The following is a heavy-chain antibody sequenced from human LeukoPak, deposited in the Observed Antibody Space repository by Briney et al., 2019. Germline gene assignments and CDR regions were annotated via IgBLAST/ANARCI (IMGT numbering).Heavy chain of an antibody. Sequence: GGSLRLSCAASGFTVSSNYMSWVRQAPGKGLEWVSVIYSGGSTYYADSVKGRFTISRDNSKNTLYLQMNSLRAEDTAVYYCAKDMPPYSGYDYAAFDIWGQGTMVTVSS. D-gene: IGHD5-12*01. V-gene: IGHV3-66*01. CDR3: AKDMPPYSGYDYAAFDI. CDR2: IYSGGST. J-gene: IGHJ3*02. CDR1: GFTVSSNY.